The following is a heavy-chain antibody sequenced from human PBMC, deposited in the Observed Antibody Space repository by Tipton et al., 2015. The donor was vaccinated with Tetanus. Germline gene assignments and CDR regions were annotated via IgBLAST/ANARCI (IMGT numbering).Heavy chain of an antibody. Sequence: TLSLTCTVSGGPLRSGDHYWSWIRQPPGKGLEWLAYISSSGRTNSNYSLKSRIKVSQDTAKNQFPLRLTSVTAADTSVYYCGRANYEFPKKGPFDSWAREPWSSSPQ. CDR3: GRANYEFPKKGPFDS. CDR1: GGPLRSGDHY. V-gene: IGHV4-61*08. D-gene: IGHD3-3*01. J-gene: IGHJ4*02. CDR2: ISSSGRT.